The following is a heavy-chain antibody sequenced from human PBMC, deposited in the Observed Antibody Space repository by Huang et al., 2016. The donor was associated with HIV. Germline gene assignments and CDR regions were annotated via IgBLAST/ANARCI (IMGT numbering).Heavy chain of an antibody. D-gene: IGHD3-9*01. CDR3: ARVEINTLTGYFSSFDN. Sequence: QVQLQQWGAGLLKPSEALSLTCAVYGGSFRNYFWSWIRQPPGKGLEWIGEINQSGRTRDSPSLKSRVTISVDTSKNQFSLKRSSVTAADTAVYYCARVEINTLTGYFSSFDNWGQGTLVTVSS. CDR1: GGSFRNYF. CDR2: INQSGRT. J-gene: IGHJ4*02. V-gene: IGHV4-34*01.